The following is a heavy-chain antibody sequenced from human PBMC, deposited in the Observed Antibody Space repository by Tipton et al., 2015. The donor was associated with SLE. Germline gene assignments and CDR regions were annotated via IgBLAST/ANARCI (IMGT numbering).Heavy chain of an antibody. Sequence: TLSLTCSVSGGSISSYSYNWIRQPPGKGLEWIANIYYSESTNYNPPLKSRVTISVDTSKNQFSLKLRSVTAADTAVYYCARDRGGSFLFDYWGQGTLVTVSS. CDR1: GGSISSYS. D-gene: IGHD1-26*01. V-gene: IGHV4-59*01. CDR3: ARDRGGSFLFDY. J-gene: IGHJ4*02. CDR2: IYYSEST.